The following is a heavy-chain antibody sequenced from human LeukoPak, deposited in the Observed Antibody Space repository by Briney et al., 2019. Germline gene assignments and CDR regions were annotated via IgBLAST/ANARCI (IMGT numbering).Heavy chain of an antibody. J-gene: IGHJ6*02. V-gene: IGHV7-4-1*02. D-gene: IGHD3-16*02. CDR1: GYTFTSYA. CDR3: ARSHYVWGSYRTYGMDV. CDR2: INTNTGNP. Sequence: ASVKVSCKASGYTFTSYAMNWVRQAPGQGLEWMGWINTNTGNPTYAQGFTGRFVFSLDTSVSTAYLQISSLKAEDTAVYYCARSHYVWGSYRTYGMDVWGQGTTVTVSS.